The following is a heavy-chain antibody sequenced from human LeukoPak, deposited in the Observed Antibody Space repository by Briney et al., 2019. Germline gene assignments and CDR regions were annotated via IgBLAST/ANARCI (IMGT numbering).Heavy chain of an antibody. Sequence: SQTLSLTCAISGDSVSSNSAAWNWIRQSPSRGLEWLGRTYYRSKWYNDYAVSVKSRITINPDTSKNQFSLQLNSVTPEDTAVYYCARGFARRDGYRRYYYYYGMDVWGQGTTVTVSS. D-gene: IGHD5-24*01. CDR1: GDSVSSNSAA. J-gene: IGHJ6*02. V-gene: IGHV6-1*01. CDR2: TYYRSKWYN. CDR3: ARGFARRDGYRRYYYYYGMDV.